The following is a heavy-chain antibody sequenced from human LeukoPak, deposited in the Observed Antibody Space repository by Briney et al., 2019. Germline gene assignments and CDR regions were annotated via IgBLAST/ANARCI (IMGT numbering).Heavy chain of an antibody. D-gene: IGHD3-10*01. Sequence: GASVKVSCKASGGTFSSYAISWVRQAPGQGLEWMGRIIPILGIANYAQKFQGRVTITADKSTSTAYMELSSLRSEDTAVYYCARESFGVLWFGDAAPDYWGQGTLVTVSS. CDR1: GGTFSSYA. CDR3: ARESFGVLWFGDAAPDY. CDR2: IIPILGIA. J-gene: IGHJ4*02. V-gene: IGHV1-69*04.